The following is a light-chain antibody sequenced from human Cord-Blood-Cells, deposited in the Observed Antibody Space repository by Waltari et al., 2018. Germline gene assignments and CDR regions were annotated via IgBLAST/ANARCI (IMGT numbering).Light chain of an antibody. J-gene: IGKJ4*01. CDR3: QQYGSSPSLT. Sequence: EIVLTPSPGTPSLSPGEKATLPRRASQSVSSSYLAWYQQKPGQAPRLLIYGASSRATGIPDRFSGSGSGTDFTLTISRLEPEDFAVYYCQQYGSSPSLTFGGGTKVEIK. CDR1: QSVSSSY. V-gene: IGKV3-20*01. CDR2: GAS.